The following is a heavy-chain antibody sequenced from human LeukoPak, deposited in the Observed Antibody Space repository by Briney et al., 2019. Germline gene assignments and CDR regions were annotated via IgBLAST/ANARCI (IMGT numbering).Heavy chain of an antibody. D-gene: IGHD1-14*01. Sequence: PSETLSLTCTVSGGSISSYYWSWIRQPPGKGLEWIGYIYYSGSTNYNPSLKSRVTISVDTSKNQFSLKLSSVTAADTAVYYCARDFTGNYYYMDVWGKGTTVTVSS. V-gene: IGHV4-59*01. CDR1: GGSISSYY. CDR2: IYYSGST. J-gene: IGHJ6*03. CDR3: ARDFTGNYYYMDV.